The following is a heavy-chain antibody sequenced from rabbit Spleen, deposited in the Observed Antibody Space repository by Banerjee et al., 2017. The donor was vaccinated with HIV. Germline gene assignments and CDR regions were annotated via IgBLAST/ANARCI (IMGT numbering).Heavy chain of an antibody. Sequence: LEESGGGLVKPGGTLTLTCTVSRFSFSSNWICWVRQAPGKGLEWIACIDTSDGDTDYANWPKGRFTISKASSTTVTLQMTSLTAADTATYFCARDSGSSFSSYGMDLWGPGTLVTVS. V-gene: IGHV1S45*01. CDR1: RFSFSSNW. D-gene: IGHD8-1*01. J-gene: IGHJ6*01. CDR2: IDTSDGDT. CDR3: ARDSGSSFSSYGMDL.